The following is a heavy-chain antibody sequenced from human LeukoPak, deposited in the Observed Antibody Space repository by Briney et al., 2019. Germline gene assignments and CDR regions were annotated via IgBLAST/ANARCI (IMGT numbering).Heavy chain of an antibody. CDR1: GYGFTSYW. J-gene: IGHJ3*02. V-gene: IGHV5-51*01. CDR2: IFPSDSDT. Sequence: GESLKISCKSSGYGFTSYWIDWVRQRPGKGLEWMGSIFPSDSDTKYSPSFQGQVMFSADTSLNTAYLQWNSLKASDTAMYYCARFNYGYSSSWGRAFDIWGQGTMVTVSS. CDR3: ARFNYGYSSSWGRAFDI. D-gene: IGHD6-13*01.